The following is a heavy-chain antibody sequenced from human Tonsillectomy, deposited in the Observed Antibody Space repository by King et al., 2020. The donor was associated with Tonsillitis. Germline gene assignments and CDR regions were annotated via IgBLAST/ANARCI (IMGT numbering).Heavy chain of an antibody. J-gene: IGHJ4*02. CDR3: ARTGHSSGWPMDY. CDR2: IYTSGST. D-gene: IGHD6-19*01. CDR1: GGSISSGSYC. Sequence: QLQESGPGLVKPSQTLSLTCTVSGGSISSGSYCWSWIRQPAGKGLEWIGRIYTSGSTKYNPSLKSRLTISVDTSKNQFSLKLSSVTAADTAVYYCARTGHSSGWPMDYWGQGTLVTVSS. V-gene: IGHV4-61*02.